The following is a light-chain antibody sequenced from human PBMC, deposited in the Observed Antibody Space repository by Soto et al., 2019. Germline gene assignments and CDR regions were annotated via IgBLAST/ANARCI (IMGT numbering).Light chain of an antibody. CDR1: SSNIGSNY. V-gene: IGLV1-47*01. J-gene: IGLJ2*01. Sequence: QSVLTQPPSASGTPGQRVTISCSGSSSNIGSNYVYWYQQLPGTAPKLLIYRNNQRPSGVPDRLSGSKSGTSASLAINGLRSEDEADYYCAAWDDSLSGPVVFGGGTKVTVL. CDR3: AAWDDSLSGPVV. CDR2: RNN.